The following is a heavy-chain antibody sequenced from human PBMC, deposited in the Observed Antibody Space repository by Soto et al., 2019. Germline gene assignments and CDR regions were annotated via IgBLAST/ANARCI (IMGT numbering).Heavy chain of an antibody. J-gene: IGHJ4*02. V-gene: IGHV4-59*01. CDR3: ARGGYYYDSSGYTRYYFDY. D-gene: IGHD3-22*01. Sequence: SETLSLTCTVSGGSISSYYWSWIRQPPGKGLEWIGYIYYSGSTNYNPSLKSRVTISVDTSKNQFSLKLSSVTAADTAVYYCARGGYYYDSSGYTRYYFDYWGQGTLVTVSS. CDR1: GGSISSYY. CDR2: IYYSGST.